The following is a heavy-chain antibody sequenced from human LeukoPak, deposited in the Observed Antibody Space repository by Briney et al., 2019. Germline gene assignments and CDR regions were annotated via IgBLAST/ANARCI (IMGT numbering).Heavy chain of an antibody. V-gene: IGHV3-30*02. D-gene: IGHD3-3*01. J-gene: IGHJ4*02. CDR2: IQYDGSNK. CDR3: AKSSVFGVVIDY. CDR1: GFTFSSLG. Sequence: PGGSLRLSCAAPGFTFSSLGMHWVRQAPGKGLEWVAFIQYDGSNKYYADSVKGRLTISRDNSKNTLYLQMNSLRAEDTAVYYCAKSSVFGVVIDYWGQGTLVTVSS.